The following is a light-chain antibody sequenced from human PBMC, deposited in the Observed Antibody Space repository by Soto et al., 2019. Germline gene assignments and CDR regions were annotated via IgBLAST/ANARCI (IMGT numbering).Light chain of an antibody. J-gene: IGLJ7*01. CDR3: GSYSSTDTPFV. CDR2: EVT. Sequence: QSALAQPSSVSGSPGQSITISCTGTSTDVGGYNYVSWYQHHSGKAPKLLIYEVTNRPSGISDRFSGSKSVNTASLTISGHQAEDESDYYCGSYSSTDTPFVFGTGTQLTVL. V-gene: IGLV2-14*01. CDR1: STDVGGYNY.